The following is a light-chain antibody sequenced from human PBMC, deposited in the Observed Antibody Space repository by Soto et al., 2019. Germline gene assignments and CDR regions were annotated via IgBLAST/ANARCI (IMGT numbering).Light chain of an antibody. V-gene: IGLV2-23*03. CDR3: CSYAGSSTFVV. CDR2: ESS. J-gene: IGLJ2*01. CDR1: SSDVGDYEH. Sequence: QSALTQPPSVSGSPGQSVTISCTVTSSDVGDYEHVSWYQQAPGTAPKLMIYESSERPSGVSNRFSGSRSGNTASLTISGLQAEDEADYYCCSYAGSSTFVVVGGGTKLTVL.